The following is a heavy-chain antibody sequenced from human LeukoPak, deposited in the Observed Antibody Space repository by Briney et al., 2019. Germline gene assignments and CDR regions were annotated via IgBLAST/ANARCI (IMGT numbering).Heavy chain of an antibody. CDR2: IYYSGST. V-gene: IGHV4-38-2*02. CDR1: GYSISSGYY. Sequence: SETLSLTCTVSGYSISSGYYWGWIRQPPGTGLEWVGSIYYSGSTYYNPSLKSRVTISVGTSKNQFSLKLSSVTAADTAVYCCARDFSGYSYGSCDYWGQGTLVTVSS. J-gene: IGHJ4*02. CDR3: ARDFSGYSYGSCDY. D-gene: IGHD5-18*01.